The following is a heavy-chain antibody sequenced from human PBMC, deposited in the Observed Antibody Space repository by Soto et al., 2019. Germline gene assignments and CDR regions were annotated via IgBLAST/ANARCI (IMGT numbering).Heavy chain of an antibody. CDR2: ISSSSSYI. CDR1: GFTFSSYS. J-gene: IGHJ6*02. D-gene: IGHD4-17*01. Sequence: PGGSLRLSCAASGFTFSSYSMNWVRQAPGKGLEWVSSISSSSSYIYYADSVKGRFTISRDNAKNSLYLQMNSLRAEDTAVYYCARPISPTTVPYYYGTDVWGQGTTVTVSS. V-gene: IGHV3-21*01. CDR3: ARPISPTTVPYYYGTDV.